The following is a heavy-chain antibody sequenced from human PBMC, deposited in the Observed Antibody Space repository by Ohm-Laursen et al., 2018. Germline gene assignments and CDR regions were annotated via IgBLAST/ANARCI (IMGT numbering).Heavy chain of an antibody. CDR1: GFTFSTYW. CDR2: INQDGSEK. V-gene: IGHV3-7*01. Sequence: GSLRLSCAASGFTFSTYWMNWFRQAPGKGLESVASINQDGSEKYFVDSVRGRFTLYRDNAKNSLYLQMNSLRAEDTAVYYCVRDRRGGSIELRAGGQGALVTVSS. J-gene: IGHJ4*02. CDR3: VRDRRGGSIELRA. D-gene: IGHD6-6*01.